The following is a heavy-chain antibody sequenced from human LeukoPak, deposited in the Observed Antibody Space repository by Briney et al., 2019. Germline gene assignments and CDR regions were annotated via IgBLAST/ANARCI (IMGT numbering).Heavy chain of an antibody. D-gene: IGHD3-22*01. CDR3: ARPNYYDSSGYFN. J-gene: IGHJ4*02. CDR2: IYYSGST. CDR1: GGSISSGGYY. Sequence: PSQTLSLTCTVSGGSISSGGYYWSWIRQPPGKGLEWIGSIYYSGSTYYNPSLKSRITISVDTSKNQFSLKLTSVTAADTAVYYCARPNYYDSSGYFNWGQGTLVTVSS. V-gene: IGHV4-39*01.